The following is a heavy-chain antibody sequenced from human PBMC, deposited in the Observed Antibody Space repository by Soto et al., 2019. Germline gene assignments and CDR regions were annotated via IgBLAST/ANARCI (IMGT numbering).Heavy chain of an antibody. V-gene: IGHV4-59*08. CDR3: ARHGGYPGFDP. CDR2: IYYSGST. Sequence: SETLSLTCTVSGGSISSYYWSWIRQPPGKGLEWIGYIYYSGSTNYNPSLKSRVTISVDTSKNQFSLKLSSVTAADTAVYYCARHGGYPGFDPWGQGTLVTVSS. J-gene: IGHJ5*02. CDR1: GGSISSYY. D-gene: IGHD3-22*01.